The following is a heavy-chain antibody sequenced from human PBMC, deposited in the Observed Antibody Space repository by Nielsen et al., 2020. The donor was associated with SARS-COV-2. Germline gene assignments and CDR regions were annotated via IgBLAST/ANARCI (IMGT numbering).Heavy chain of an antibody. CDR3: ARAEIVVVVAATINNWFDP. CDR2: INAGNGNT. V-gene: IGHV1-3*01. Sequence: WVRQAPGQRLEWMGWINAGNGNTKYSQKFQGRVTITRDTSASTAYMELSSLRSEDTAVYYCARAEIVVVVAATINNWFDPWGQGTLVTVS. J-gene: IGHJ5*02. D-gene: IGHD2-15*01.